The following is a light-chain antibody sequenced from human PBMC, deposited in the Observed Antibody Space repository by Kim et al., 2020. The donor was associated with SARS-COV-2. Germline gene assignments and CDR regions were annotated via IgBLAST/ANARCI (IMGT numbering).Light chain of an antibody. CDR2: GAY. V-gene: IGKV3-20*01. Sequence: LAPGGSAPLPCRAKQGVSSHYCAWYLQTPGQSPRLLVFGAYNRASCIPDGFSGSGSGTDLTLTISTLEPEDFAVYYCQQYGTSPYTFGQGPKLEI. CDR3: QQYGTSPYT. CDR1: QGVSSHY. J-gene: IGKJ2*01.